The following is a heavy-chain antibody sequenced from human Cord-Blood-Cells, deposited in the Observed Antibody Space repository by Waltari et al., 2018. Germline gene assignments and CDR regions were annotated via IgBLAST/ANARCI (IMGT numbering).Heavy chain of an antibody. J-gene: IGHJ4*02. CDR1: GYTFTGYY. D-gene: IGHD3-22*01. CDR3: ARDEGANYDSSGYFDY. Sequence: QVQLVQSGAEVKKPGASVKVSCKASGYTFTGYYMHWVRQAPGQGLEWMGWISPNSGGTNYAQKFQGMVTMTRYTSISTAYMELSRLRSDDTAVYYCARDEGANYDSSGYFDYWGQGTLVTVSS. V-gene: IGHV1-2*02. CDR2: ISPNSGGT.